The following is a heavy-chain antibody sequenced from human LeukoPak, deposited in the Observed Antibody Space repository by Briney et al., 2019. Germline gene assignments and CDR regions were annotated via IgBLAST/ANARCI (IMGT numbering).Heavy chain of an antibody. J-gene: IGHJ5*02. CDR3: ARAPFSSYDYVWGSYRLGRWFDP. CDR1: GGSFSGYY. D-gene: IGHD3-16*02. CDR2: INHSGST. Sequence: SETLSLTCAVYGGSFSGYYWSWIRQPPGKGLEWIGEINHSGSTNYNPSLKSRVTISVDTSKNQFSLKLSSVTAADTAVYYCARAPFSSYDYVWGSYRLGRWFDPWGQGTLVTVSS. V-gene: IGHV4-34*01.